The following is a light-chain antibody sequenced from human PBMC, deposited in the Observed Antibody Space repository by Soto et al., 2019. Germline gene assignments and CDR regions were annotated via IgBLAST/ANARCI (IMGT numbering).Light chain of an antibody. J-gene: IGKJ1*01. V-gene: IGKV1-27*01. CDR2: GAS. CDR3: QNYNRAPWT. Sequence: DIQMTQSPSSLSASVGDRVTITCRASEDISNYLAWYQQKPGKAPKLLIYGASTLQSGVPSRFSGSGSGTDFTLTISSLQTEDVATYYCQNYNRAPWTFGQGTKVESK. CDR1: EDISNY.